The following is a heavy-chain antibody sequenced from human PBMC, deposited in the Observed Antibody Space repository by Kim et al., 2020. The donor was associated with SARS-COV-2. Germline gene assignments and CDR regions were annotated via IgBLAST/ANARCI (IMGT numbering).Heavy chain of an antibody. CDR1: GYTFTSYD. J-gene: IGHJ6*03. Sequence: ASVKVSCKPSGYTFTSYDINWVRQATGQGLEWMGWMNPNSGNTGYAQKFQGSVTMTRNTSISTAYMELSSLRSEDTAVYYCARGVVPAAILYYYYMDVWGKGTTVTVSS. CDR2: MNPNSGNT. CDR3: ARGVVPAAILYYYYMDV. V-gene: IGHV1-8*01. D-gene: IGHD2-2*01.